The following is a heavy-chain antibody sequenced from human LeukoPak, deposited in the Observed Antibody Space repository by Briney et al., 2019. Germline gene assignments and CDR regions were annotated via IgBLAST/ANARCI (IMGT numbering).Heavy chain of an antibody. CDR3: GGEYGSGSLCYYYYMDV. D-gene: IGHD3-10*01. CDR2: ISTSSTYI. V-gene: IGHV3-21*01. Sequence: GGSLRLSCAASGFTFSGYSGYTMNWVRQAPGKGLEWVSSISTSSTYIYYADSVKGRFTISRDNAKNSLYLQMNSLRAEDTAVYYCGGEYGSGSLCYYYYMDVWGKGTTVTISS. J-gene: IGHJ6*03. CDR1: GFTFSGYSGYT.